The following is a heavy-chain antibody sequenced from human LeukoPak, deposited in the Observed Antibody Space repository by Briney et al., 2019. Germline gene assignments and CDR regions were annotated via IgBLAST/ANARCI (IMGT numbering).Heavy chain of an antibody. Sequence: GGSLRLSCAASGFTFSSYWMSWVRQAPGKGLEWVSYISSSGSTIYYADSVKGRFTISRDNAKNSLYLQMNSLRAEDTAVYYCARDVVVAATPGFDYWGQGTLVTVSS. CDR2: ISSSGSTI. J-gene: IGHJ4*02. CDR3: ARDVVVAATPGFDY. V-gene: IGHV3-48*04. D-gene: IGHD2-15*01. CDR1: GFTFSSYW.